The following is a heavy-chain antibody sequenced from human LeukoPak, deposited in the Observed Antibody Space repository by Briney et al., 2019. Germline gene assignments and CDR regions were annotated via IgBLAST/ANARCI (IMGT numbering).Heavy chain of an antibody. CDR3: ARDGGYGGNPNDAFDM. J-gene: IGHJ3*02. CDR2: ISYDGSNK. CDR1: GFTFSIYA. Sequence: GRSLRLSCAASGFTFSIYAMHWVRQAPGKGLEWVAVISYDGSNKYYADSVKGRFTISRDNSKNTLYLQMNSLRAEDTAVYYCARDGGYGGNPNDAFDMWGQGTMVTVSS. D-gene: IGHD4-23*01. V-gene: IGHV3-30-3*01.